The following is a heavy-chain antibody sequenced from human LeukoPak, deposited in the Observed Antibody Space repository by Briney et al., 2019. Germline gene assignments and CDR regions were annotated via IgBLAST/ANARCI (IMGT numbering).Heavy chain of an antibody. CDR3: AKPAGVTYRNFDY. J-gene: IGHJ4*02. Sequence: GGSLRLSCAASGFTFSSYGMHWVRQAPGKGLEWVAVISYDGSNKYYADSVKGRFTISRDNSKNTLYLQMNSLRAEDTAAYYCAKPAGVTYRNFDYWGQGTLVTVSS. CDR1: GFTFSSYG. V-gene: IGHV3-30*18. D-gene: IGHD4-23*01. CDR2: ISYDGSNK.